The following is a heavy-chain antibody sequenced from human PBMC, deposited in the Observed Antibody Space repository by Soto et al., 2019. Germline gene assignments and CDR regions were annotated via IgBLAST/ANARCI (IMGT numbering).Heavy chain of an antibody. CDR2: IYHSGST. CDR1: GGSISSSNW. V-gene: IGHV4-4*02. D-gene: IGHD6-19*01. CDR3: ARIAVAGTRFDY. Sequence: QVQLQESGPGLVKPSGTLSLTCAVSGGSISSSNWWSWVRQPPGKGLEWIGEIYHSGSTNYNPSLKSRVAVPGAKSKNQLSLKLSLVTAADTAVYYCARIAVAGTRFDYWGQGTLVTVSS. J-gene: IGHJ4*02.